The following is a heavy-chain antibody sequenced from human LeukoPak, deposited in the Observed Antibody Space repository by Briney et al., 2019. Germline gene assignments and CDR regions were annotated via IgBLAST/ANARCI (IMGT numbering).Heavy chain of an antibody. J-gene: IGHJ3*02. D-gene: IGHD6-19*01. CDR3: ARQDVEYSSGWVDAFDI. CDR1: GGTFSSYA. Sequence: ASVKVSCKASGGTFSSYAISWVRQAPGQGLEWMGRIIPILGIANYAQKFQGRVTITADKSTSTAYMELSSLRSEDTAVHYCARQDVEYSSGWVDAFDIWGQGTMVTVSS. V-gene: IGHV1-69*04. CDR2: IIPILGIA.